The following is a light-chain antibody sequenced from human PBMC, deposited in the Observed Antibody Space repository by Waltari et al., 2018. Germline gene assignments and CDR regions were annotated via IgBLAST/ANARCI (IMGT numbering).Light chain of an antibody. V-gene: IGLV6-57*03. CDR1: RDSIASNS. CDR3: QSYDSDEGVV. J-gene: IGLJ2*01. CDR2: EYK. Sequence: NSLLTQPPSASESPGNTVTISCTPTRDSIASNSVQWSQQRPGNAPPTVISEYKQRPSGVPDRFSSSIDTSSNSASLTFSGLKTEDEALYYCQSYDSDEGVVFGGGTKLTVL.